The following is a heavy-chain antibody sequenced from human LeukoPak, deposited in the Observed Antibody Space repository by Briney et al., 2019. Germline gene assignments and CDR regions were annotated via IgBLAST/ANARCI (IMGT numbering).Heavy chain of an antibody. V-gene: IGHV4-4*08. Sequence: SETLSLTCTVSGVSISSHSWSWIRQPPGKGLEWIGYIYTSGYTHYNPSLKSRVTMSVDTSKNQFSLKVTSVTAADTAVYYCARRWDTATLDVWGKGTTVTVSS. CDR1: GVSISSHS. J-gene: IGHJ6*04. CDR2: IYTSGYT. D-gene: IGHD5-18*01. CDR3: ARRWDTATLDV.